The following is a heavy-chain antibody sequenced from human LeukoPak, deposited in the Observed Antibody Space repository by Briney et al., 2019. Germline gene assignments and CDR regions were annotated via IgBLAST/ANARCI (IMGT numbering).Heavy chain of an antibody. V-gene: IGHV3-33*06. CDR2: IWYDGSNT. CDR3: AKDWGYSYGYYFDY. CDR1: GFTFSSYG. D-gene: IGHD5-18*01. J-gene: IGHJ4*02. Sequence: GRSLRLSCAASGFTFSSYGMHWVRQAPGKGLEWVAVIWYDGSNTYYADSVKGRFTISRDNSKKTLYLQMNSLRAEDTAVYYCAKDWGYSYGYYFDYWGQGTLVTVSS.